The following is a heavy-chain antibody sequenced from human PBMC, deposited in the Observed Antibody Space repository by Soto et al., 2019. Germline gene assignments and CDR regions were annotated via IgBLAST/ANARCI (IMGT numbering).Heavy chain of an antibody. Sequence: ASVKVSCKASGYTFTSYAMHWVRQAPGQRLEWMGWINAGNGNTKYSQKFQGRVTITRDTSASTAYMELSSLRSEDPAVYYCARAPNPYDFWSGYYPEKYYFDYWGQGTLVTVSS. V-gene: IGHV1-3*01. CDR3: ARAPNPYDFWSGYYPEKYYFDY. J-gene: IGHJ4*02. CDR1: GYTFTSYA. D-gene: IGHD3-3*01. CDR2: INAGNGNT.